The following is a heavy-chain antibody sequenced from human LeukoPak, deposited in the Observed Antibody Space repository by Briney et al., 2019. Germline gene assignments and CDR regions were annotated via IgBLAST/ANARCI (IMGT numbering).Heavy chain of an antibody. V-gene: IGHV3-30-3*01. CDR3: AREESGISIFGVVIF. CDR2: ISHDGSNK. J-gene: IGHJ4*02. Sequence: GRSLRLSCEASGFTFSSYAMHWVRQAPGKGLEWVAIISHDGSNKYYADSVKGRFTISRDNSKNTLYLQMNSLGAEDTAVYYCAREESGISIFGVVIFWGQGTLVTVSS. CDR1: GFTFSSYA. D-gene: IGHD3-3*01.